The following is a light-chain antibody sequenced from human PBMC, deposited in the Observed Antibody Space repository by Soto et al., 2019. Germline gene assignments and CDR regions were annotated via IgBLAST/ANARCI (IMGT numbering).Light chain of an antibody. Sequence: EIVLTQAPGTLSVSPGERVTVSCRASQYVHTSLAWYQQKSGQAPRLLIYGASIRAPGVPVRFSGSGSGTEFTLTIDSLQSENSAFYSCHQYNQCPPTWTFSQGT. V-gene: IGKV3-15*01. CDR3: HQYNQCPPTWT. CDR2: GAS. CDR1: QYVHTS. J-gene: IGKJ1*01.